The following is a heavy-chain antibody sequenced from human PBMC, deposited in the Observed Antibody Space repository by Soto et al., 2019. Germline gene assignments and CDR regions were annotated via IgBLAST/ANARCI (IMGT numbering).Heavy chain of an antibody. CDR1: GYTFTSYY. CDR2: INPSGGST. CDR3: ARVGSSGAFDF. V-gene: IGHV1-46*01. D-gene: IGHD3-10*01. J-gene: IGHJ3*01. Sequence: ASVKVSCKASGYTFTSYYMHWVRQAPGQGLEWMGIINPSGGSTSYAQKFQGRVTMTRDTSTSTVYMELSSLRSEDTVVYYCARVGSSGAFDFWGQGTMVTVSS.